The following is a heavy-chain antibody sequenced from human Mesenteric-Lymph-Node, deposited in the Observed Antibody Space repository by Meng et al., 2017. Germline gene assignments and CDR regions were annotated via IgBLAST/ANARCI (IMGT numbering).Heavy chain of an antibody. Sequence: ESVPVPVGPSTPSPLTCTSSWASVSITPSPWTWVRQPPGKGLEWIGYNFNEGRTNYNPSLKTRVTMSIDTSKNQFSLTLSSVTAADTAIYSCARDNMGSIDYWGQGILVTVSS. CDR1: WASVSITPSP. CDR3: ARDNMGSIDY. V-gene: IGHV4-61*01. D-gene: IGHD1-26*01. J-gene: IGHJ4*02. CDR2: NFNEGRT.